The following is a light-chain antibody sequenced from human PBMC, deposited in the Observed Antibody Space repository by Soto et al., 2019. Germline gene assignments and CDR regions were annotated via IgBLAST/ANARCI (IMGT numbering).Light chain of an antibody. V-gene: IGKV3-15*01. CDR1: QSVSNN. J-gene: IGKJ4*01. CDR3: QQYNNWPLT. Sequence: EIVMTQSPATLSVSPGESATLSCRASQSVSNNLAWYQQKPGQAPRLLIYGASARATGIPARFSVSGSGTEFTLTISSLQSEDFAVYYCQQYNNWPLTFGGGTKVEIK. CDR2: GAS.